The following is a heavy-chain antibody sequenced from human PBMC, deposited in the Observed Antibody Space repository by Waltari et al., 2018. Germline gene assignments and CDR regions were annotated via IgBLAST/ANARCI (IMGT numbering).Heavy chain of an antibody. CDR2: ISWNSRTL. D-gene: IGHD6-13*01. V-gene: IGHV3-9*01. J-gene: IGHJ4*01. Sequence: EVQLVESGGGLVQPGRSLRLSCVASGFTFHDFALHWVRQVPGRGLEWVAGISWNSRTLGYVDSVKGRFIISRDNAENSLYLQMNSLRSEDTALYYCARGGIGIIAEIADWGQEPWSQSPQ. CDR3: ARGGIGIIAEIAD. CDR1: GFTFHDFA.